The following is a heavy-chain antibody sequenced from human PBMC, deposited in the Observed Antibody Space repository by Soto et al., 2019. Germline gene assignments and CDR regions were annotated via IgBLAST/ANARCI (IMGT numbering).Heavy chain of an antibody. D-gene: IGHD1-1*01. CDR1: GFTFSNAW. J-gene: IGHJ6*03. Sequence: EVQLVESGGGLVKPGGSLRLSCAASGFTFSNAWMSWVRQAPGKGLEWVGRIKSKTDGGTTDYAAPVKGRFTISRDDSKNTLYLQMNSLKTEDTAVYYCTTEDWNDLYYYYYMDVWGKGTTVTVSS. CDR2: IKSKTDGGTT. CDR3: TTEDWNDLYYYYYMDV. V-gene: IGHV3-15*01.